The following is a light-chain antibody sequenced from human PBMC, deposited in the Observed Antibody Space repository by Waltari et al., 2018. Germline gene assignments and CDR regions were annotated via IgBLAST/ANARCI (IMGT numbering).Light chain of an antibody. J-gene: IGLJ3*02. V-gene: IGLV6-57*01. CDR2: EDH. Sequence: NFLLTQPHSASASPGKTVTISSTRSIGSLVTNYVQLHQQRPGSSPPMIIYEDHKRPSGVPDRFSGSIDSSSNSATLTLSGLKTEDEADYYCQSYVTNIRVFGGGTKLTVL. CDR1: IGSLVTNY. CDR3: QSYVTNIRV.